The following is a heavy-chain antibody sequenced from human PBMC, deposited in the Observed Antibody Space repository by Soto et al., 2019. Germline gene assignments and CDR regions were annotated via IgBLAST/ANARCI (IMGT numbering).Heavy chain of an antibody. V-gene: IGHV1-18*01. CDR1: GYTFTSYG. CDR3: ATRSPAFDY. Sequence: QVQLVQSGPEVKKPGASVKFSCKTSGYTFTSYGISWVRQAPGQGLEWMGWITTDKGKTTYAQKFQGRVTMTTDTSTSTGYMELRSLRSDDTAVYYCATRSPAFDYWGQGTLVTVSS. J-gene: IGHJ4*02. CDR2: ITTDKGKT.